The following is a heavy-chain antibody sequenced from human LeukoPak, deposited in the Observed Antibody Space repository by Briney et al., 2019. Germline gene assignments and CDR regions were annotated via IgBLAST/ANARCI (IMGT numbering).Heavy chain of an antibody. V-gene: IGHV1-3*01. J-gene: IGHJ4*02. Sequence: ASVKVSCKASGYSFSDYAIQWVRQAPGQRLEWMGWINAGNGKTKYSQNFQGRGTITRDRSASTAYMELSSLRTEDTSIYYCARGRWTATETTYYLDYWGQGTLVTVSS. D-gene: IGHD4-17*01. CDR3: ARGRWTATETTYYLDY. CDR1: GYSFSDYA. CDR2: INAGNGKT.